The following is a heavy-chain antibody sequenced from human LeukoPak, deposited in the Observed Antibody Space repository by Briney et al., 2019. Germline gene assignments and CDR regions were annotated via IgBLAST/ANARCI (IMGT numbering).Heavy chain of an antibody. CDR2: IIPILGIA. CDR1: GYTFTSYG. Sequence: SVKVSCKASGYTFTSYGISWVRQAPGQGLEWMGRIIPILGIANYAQKFQGGVTITADKSTSTAYMELSSLRSEDTAVYYCEGYCSGGSCYESFFVDYWGQGTLVTVSS. D-gene: IGHD2-15*01. V-gene: IGHV1-69*04. CDR3: EGYCSGGSCYESFFVDY. J-gene: IGHJ4*02.